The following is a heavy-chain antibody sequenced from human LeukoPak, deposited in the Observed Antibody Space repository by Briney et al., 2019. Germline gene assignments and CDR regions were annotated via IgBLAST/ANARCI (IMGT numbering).Heavy chain of an antibody. CDR1: GGSISSGGYY. CDR3: ARGTYDFWSGYYLNWFDP. J-gene: IGHJ5*02. CDR2: IYYSGST. Sequence: SQTLSLTCTVSGGSISSGGYYWSWIRQHPGKGLEWIGYIYYSGSTYYNPSLKGRVTISVDTSKTQFSLKLSSVTAPAPAVYYCARGTYDFWSGYYLNWFDPWGQGTLVTVSS. D-gene: IGHD3-3*01. V-gene: IGHV4-31*03.